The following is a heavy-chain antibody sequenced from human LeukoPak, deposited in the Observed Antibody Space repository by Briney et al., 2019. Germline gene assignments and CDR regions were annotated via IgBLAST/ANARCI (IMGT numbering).Heavy chain of an antibody. V-gene: IGHV4-39*01. D-gene: IGHD2-2*01. J-gene: IGHJ4*02. Sequence: SETLSLTCTVSGGSISSTSYYWGWLRPPPGKGLVWLVNIYYSGSSYYNPTLKSRVTISVYTSKNQFSLKLSSVTAADTAVYYCARQLGYCSSTSGSADKVDYWGQGTLVTVSS. CDR1: GGSISSTSYY. CDR2: IYYSGSS. CDR3: ARQLGYCSSTSGSADKVDY.